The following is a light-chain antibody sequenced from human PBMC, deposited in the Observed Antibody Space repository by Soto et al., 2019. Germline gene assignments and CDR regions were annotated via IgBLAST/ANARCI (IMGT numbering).Light chain of an antibody. CDR2: GAS. J-gene: IGKJ5*01. Sequence: EIVLTQSPGTLSLSPGESATLSCRASQSVSNNYLAWYQQKPGQATRLLIYGASNRATGIPDRFSGSGSGTDFTLTISRLEPEDFAVYYCQQYGSSPFGQGTRLEIK. V-gene: IGKV3-20*01. CDR1: QSVSNNY. CDR3: QQYGSSP.